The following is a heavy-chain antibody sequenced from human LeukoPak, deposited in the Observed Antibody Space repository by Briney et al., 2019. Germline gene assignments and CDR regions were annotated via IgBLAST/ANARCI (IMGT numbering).Heavy chain of an antibody. CDR3: ARDSFYYGSGTPYYHYFDY. D-gene: IGHD3-10*01. CDR2: IWYDGGNK. Sequence: GGSQRLFCAASGFTFSNHIMHWVRQAPGKGLEWVAGIWYDGGNKYYGDSVRGRFTISRDDSENPLYLQVNSLRAEDTAVYYCARDSFYYGSGTPYYHYFDYWGQGTLVTVSP. CDR1: GFTFSNHI. J-gene: IGHJ4*02. V-gene: IGHV3-33*01.